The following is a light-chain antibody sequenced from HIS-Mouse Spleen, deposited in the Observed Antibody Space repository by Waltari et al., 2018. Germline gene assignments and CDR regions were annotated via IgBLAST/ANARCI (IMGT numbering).Light chain of an antibody. CDR3: QQYDNLPLT. J-gene: IGKJ4*01. CDR1: QDISNY. V-gene: IGKV1-33*01. CDR2: DAS. Sequence: DIQMTQSPSSLSASVGDRVTITCQESQDISNYLNWYQQKPGKAPKLLIYDASNLETGVPSRFSGSGSGTDFTFTISSLQPEDIATYYCQQYDNLPLTFGGGPKVEIK.